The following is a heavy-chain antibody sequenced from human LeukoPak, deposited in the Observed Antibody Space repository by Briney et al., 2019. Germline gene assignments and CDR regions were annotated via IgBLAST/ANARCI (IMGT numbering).Heavy chain of an antibody. J-gene: IGHJ3*02. V-gene: IGHV3-23*01. CDR1: GITFSNYG. D-gene: IGHD1-26*01. CDR3: ARGGSYLSAFDI. CDR2: ISDSGAGT. Sequence: GGSLRHSCAASGITFSNYGRSWVRQAPGKGLEWVSAISDSGAGTYYADSVKGRFTISRDNSKNTLYLQMNSLRAEDTAVYYCARGGSYLSAFDIWGQGTMVTVSS.